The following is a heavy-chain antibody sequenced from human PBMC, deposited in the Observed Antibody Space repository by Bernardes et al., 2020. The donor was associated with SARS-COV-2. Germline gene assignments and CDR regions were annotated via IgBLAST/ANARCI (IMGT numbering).Heavy chain of an antibody. CDR3: AGSSCGIDCYIGGLRSWDYGMDV. Sequence: SESLSLTCTVSSGSISNSNYYWGWIRQPPGLGLEWFGSIYSSGTTYKNPSLQSRVTKSVDTSKNQFSLRLTSVTAADTAVYFCAGSSCGIDCYIGGLRSWDYGMDVWGQGTTVTVSS. CDR2: IYSSGTT. J-gene: IGHJ6*02. CDR1: SGSISNSNYY. V-gene: IGHV4-39*01. D-gene: IGHD2-21*02.